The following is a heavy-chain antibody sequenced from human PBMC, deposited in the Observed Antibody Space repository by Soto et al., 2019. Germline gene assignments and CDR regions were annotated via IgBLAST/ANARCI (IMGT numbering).Heavy chain of an antibody. CDR1: GYTFFTYD. D-gene: IGHD5-12*01. CDR2: ISTYSGDT. CDR3: ARHHGPTTSENWFDP. Sequence: QVHLVQSGVEVKTPGASVKVSCQASGYTFFTYDISWVRQAPGQGLEWMGWISTYSGDTKYAQKLQGRGTMTTDTSTTTAYLELRSLRSDDTAVYYCARHHGPTTSENWFDPWGQGTLVTVSS. J-gene: IGHJ5*02. V-gene: IGHV1-18*01.